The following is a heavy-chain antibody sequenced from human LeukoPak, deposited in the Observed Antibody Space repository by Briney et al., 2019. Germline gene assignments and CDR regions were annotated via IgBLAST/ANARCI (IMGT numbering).Heavy chain of an antibody. CDR2: INPSGGST. CDR3: ARDQGPYDKRGYFQH. D-gene: IGHD3-22*01. J-gene: IGHJ1*01. V-gene: IGHV1-46*01. CDR1: GYTFTSYY. Sequence: ASVKVSCMASGYTFTSYYMHWVRQAPGQGLEWMGIINPSGGSTSYAQKFQGRVTMTRDTSTSTVYMELSSLRSEDTAVYYCARDQGPYDKRGYFQHWGQGTLVTVSS.